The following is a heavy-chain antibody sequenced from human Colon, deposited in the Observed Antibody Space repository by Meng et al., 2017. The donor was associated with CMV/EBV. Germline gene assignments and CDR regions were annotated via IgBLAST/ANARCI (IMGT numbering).Heavy chain of an antibody. CDR1: GFTFSAYY. J-gene: IGHJ4*02. CDR2: INPISGGT. V-gene: IGHV1-2*06. Sequence: SCKAYGFTFSAYYIHWVRQAPVQGLEWVGRINPISGGTTYAQKFKGRVTLTRDTSISTDYMEVGRLTSDDRAVYFCARELESGGLDYWGQGTLVTVSS. CDR3: ARELESGGLDY. D-gene: IGHD3-3*01.